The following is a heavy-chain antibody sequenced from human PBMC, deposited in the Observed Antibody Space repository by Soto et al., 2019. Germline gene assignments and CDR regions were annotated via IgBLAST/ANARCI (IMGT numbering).Heavy chain of an antibody. CDR3: SRALGYCSGGSCAAFDI. CDR1: GGTFSSYT. V-gene: IGHV1-69*13. J-gene: IGHJ3*02. Sequence: SVKVSCKASGGTFSSYTISWVRQAPGQVLEWMGGIIPIFGTANYAQKFQGRVTITADESTSTAYMELRSLRSDDTAVYYCSRALGYCSGGSCAAFDIWGQGTMVTVSS. CDR2: IIPIFGTA. D-gene: IGHD2-15*01.